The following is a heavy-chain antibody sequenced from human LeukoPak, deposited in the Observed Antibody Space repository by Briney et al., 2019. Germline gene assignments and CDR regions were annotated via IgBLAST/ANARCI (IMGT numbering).Heavy chain of an antibody. V-gene: IGHV1-18*01. Sequence: ASVKVSCKASGYTFNTYGITWVRQAPGQGLEWMGWISGYNGKTKYAQKLQDRVTMTTDTSTTTAYMELSSLRSEDTAVYYCAREEGDAFDIWGQGTMVTVSS. CDR2: ISGYNGKT. CDR1: GYTFNTYG. J-gene: IGHJ3*02. CDR3: AREEGDAFDI.